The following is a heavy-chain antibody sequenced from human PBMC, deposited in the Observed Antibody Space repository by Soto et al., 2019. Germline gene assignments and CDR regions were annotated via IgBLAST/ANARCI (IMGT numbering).Heavy chain of an antibody. CDR2: ISSSSSYI. D-gene: IGHD2-15*01. CDR3: ARVGCSGGSCYYYYYYYGMDV. J-gene: IGHJ6*02. V-gene: IGHV3-21*01. Sequence: LRLSCAASGFTFSSYSMNWVRQAPGKGLEWVSSISSSSSYIYYADSVKGRFTISRDNAKNSLYLQMNSLRAEDTAVYYCARVGCSGGSCYYYYYYYGMDVWGQGTTVTVSS. CDR1: GFTFSSYS.